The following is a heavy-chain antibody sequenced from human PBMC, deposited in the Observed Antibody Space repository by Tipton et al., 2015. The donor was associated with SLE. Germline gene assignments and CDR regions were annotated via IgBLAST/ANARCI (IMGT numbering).Heavy chain of an antibody. Sequence: QSGAEVKKPGASVKVSCKGSGYSLSDHFVHWVRQAPGQGLEWVGRFNPNSGATTYAQKFQGRLTMTGDTSSNTAYMELISLRTDDTAVYYCARSPYNFWSAYPPGAFYLDFWGQGTLVAVSS. CDR2: FNPNSGAT. V-gene: IGHV1-2*06. J-gene: IGHJ4*02. D-gene: IGHD3-3*01. CDR3: ARSPYNFWSAYPPGAFYLDF. CDR1: GYSLSDHF.